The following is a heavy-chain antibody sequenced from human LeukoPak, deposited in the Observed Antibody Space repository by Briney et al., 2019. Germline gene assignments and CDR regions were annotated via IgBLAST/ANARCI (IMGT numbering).Heavy chain of an antibody. CDR2: IAYDGSRT. V-gene: IGHV3-33*01. D-gene: IGHD1-14*01. J-gene: IGHJ4*02. Sequence: GGSLRLSCAGSGFTFGGYGMHWFRQTPGKGVEWVAVIAYDGSRTFYADSVKGRFTVSRDNSKNTMSVQMGDLRAEDTAVYYCTRYNNDHFDYWGQGTLVTVSS. CDR1: GFTFGGYG. CDR3: TRYNNDHFDY.